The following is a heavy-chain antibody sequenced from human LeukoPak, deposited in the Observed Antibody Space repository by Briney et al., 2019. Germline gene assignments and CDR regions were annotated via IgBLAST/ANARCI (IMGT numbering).Heavy chain of an antibody. D-gene: IGHD6-13*01. CDR2: IIPILGIA. J-gene: IGHJ4*02. Sequence: SMKVSCKASGGTFSSYAISWVRQAPGQGLEWMGRIIPILGIANYAQKFQGRVTITADKSTSTAYMELSSLRSEDTAVYYCARGPYSSSWYSDYWGQGTLVTVSS. CDR3: ARGPYSSSWYSDY. CDR1: GGTFSSYA. V-gene: IGHV1-69*04.